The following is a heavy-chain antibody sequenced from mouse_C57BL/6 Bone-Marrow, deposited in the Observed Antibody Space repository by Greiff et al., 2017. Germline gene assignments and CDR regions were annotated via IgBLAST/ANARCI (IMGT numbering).Heavy chain of an antibody. J-gene: IGHJ2*01. CDR3: ARGGVTTVVGGDYFDY. D-gene: IGHD1-1*01. CDR1: GYTFTSYW. Sequence: QVQLQQPGAELVKPGASVKLSCKASGYTFTSYWMQWVKQRPGQGLEWIGEIDPSDSYTNYNQKFKGKVTLTVDTSSSTAYMQLSSLTSEDSAVYYCARGGVTTVVGGDYFDYWGQGTTLTGSS. V-gene: IGHV1-50*01. CDR2: IDPSDSYT.